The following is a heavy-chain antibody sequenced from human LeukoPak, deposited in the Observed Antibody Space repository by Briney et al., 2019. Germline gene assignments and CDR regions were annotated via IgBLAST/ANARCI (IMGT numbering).Heavy chain of an antibody. CDR1: GFIFGSHG. CDR2: IWYDGSNK. J-gene: IGHJ4*02. Sequence: GGSLRLSCAASGFIFGSHGMHWVRQAPGKGLEWVAVIWYDGSNKYYADSVKGRFTISRDNSKNTLYLQMDSLRGEDTAVYYCARDPVRDGYPYSFDYWGQGTLVTVSS. CDR3: ARDPVRDGYPYSFDY. V-gene: IGHV3-33*01. D-gene: IGHD5-24*01.